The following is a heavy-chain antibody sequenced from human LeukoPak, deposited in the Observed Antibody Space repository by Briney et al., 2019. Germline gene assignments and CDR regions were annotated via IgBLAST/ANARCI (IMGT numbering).Heavy chain of an antibody. D-gene: IGHD2-2*02. J-gene: IGHJ5*01. CDR3: AKNRIPTAITPDS. Sequence: GGSLRLSCAASGFTFSSYAMHWVRQAPGKGLEWVAVISYDGSNKYYADSVKGRFTISRDNSQNTLYLQMHSLRTEDTAVYYCAKNRIPTAITPDSWGQGTLVTVSS. CDR2: ISYDGSNK. CDR1: GFTFSSYA. V-gene: IGHV3-30-3*02.